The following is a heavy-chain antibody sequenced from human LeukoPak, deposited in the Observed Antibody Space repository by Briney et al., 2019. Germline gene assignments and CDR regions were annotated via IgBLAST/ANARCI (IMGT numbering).Heavy chain of an antibody. J-gene: IGHJ4*02. D-gene: IGHD1-1*01. Sequence: GGSLRLSCTVSGFTVSSNSWSWVRQAPGKGLEWVSSISSSSSYIYYADSVKGRFTISRDNAKNSLYLQMNSLRAEDTAVYYCAREYNWMDFDYWGQGTLVTVSS. CDR1: GFTVSSNS. V-gene: IGHV3-21*01. CDR2: ISSSSSYI. CDR3: AREYNWMDFDY.